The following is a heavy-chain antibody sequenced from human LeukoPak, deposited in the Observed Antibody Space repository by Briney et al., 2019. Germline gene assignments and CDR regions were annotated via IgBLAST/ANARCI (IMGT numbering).Heavy chain of an antibody. CDR3: AVQGRYCSGGSCYYFDY. J-gene: IGHJ4*02. D-gene: IGHD2-15*01. CDR2: IIPIFGTA. Sequence: SSVKVSCKASGGTFISYAISWVRQAPGQGLEWMGGIIPIFGTANYAQKFQGRVTITTDESPSTAYMELSSLRSEDTAVYYCAVQGRYCSGGSCYYFDYWGQGTLVTVSS. CDR1: GGTFISYA. V-gene: IGHV1-69*05.